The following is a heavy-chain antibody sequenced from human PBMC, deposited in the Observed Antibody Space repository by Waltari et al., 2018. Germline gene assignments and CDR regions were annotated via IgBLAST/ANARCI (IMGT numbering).Heavy chain of an antibody. D-gene: IGHD3-22*01. J-gene: IGHJ4*02. CDR3: ARGEYYYDSRSDY. V-gene: IGHV1-8*01. CDR2: MNPNSGNT. CDR1: GYTFTSYD. Sequence: QVQLVQSGAEVKKPGASVTVSCKASGYTFTSYDINWVRQATGQGLEWMGWMNPNSGNTGYAQKFQGRVTTTRNTSISTAYMELSSLKSEDTAVYYCARGEYYYDSRSDYWGQGTLVTVSS.